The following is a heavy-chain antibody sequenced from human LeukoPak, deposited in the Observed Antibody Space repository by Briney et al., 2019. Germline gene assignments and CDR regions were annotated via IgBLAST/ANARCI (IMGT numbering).Heavy chain of an antibody. V-gene: IGHV3-64*02. Sequence: GGSLRLSCAASGFIFSYHDMHWVRQAPGKGLEFVSSIGAAGAHTFYADSVKGRFTISRDNFQSTMYLQMDGLRPEDSAVYYCARELGGTKTGGFDIWGQGTVVTVSS. CDR2: IGAAGAHT. CDR3: ARELGGTKTGGFDI. D-gene: IGHD1-14*01. CDR1: GFIFSYHD. J-gene: IGHJ3*02.